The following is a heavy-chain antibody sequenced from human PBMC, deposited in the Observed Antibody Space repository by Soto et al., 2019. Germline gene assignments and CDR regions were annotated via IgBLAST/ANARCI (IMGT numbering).Heavy chain of an antibody. D-gene: IGHD2-15*01. J-gene: IGHJ6*02. CDR3: ARDRQVVAAPYYYYGMDV. V-gene: IGHV4-31*03. CDR2: IYYSGST. Sequence: PSETLSLTCTVSGGSISSGGYYWSWIRQHPWKGLEWIGYIYYSGSTYYNPSLKSRVTISVDTSKNQFSLKLSSVTAADTAVYYCARDRQVVAAPYYYYGMDVWGQGXTVTVYS. CDR1: GGSISSGGYY.